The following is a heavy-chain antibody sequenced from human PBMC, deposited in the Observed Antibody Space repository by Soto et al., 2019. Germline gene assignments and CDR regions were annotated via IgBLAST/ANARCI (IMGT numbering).Heavy chain of an antibody. CDR1: GDSVSSNSAA. D-gene: IGHD1-7*01. CDR2: TYYRSKWYN. Sequence: SQTLSLTCAISGDSVSSNSAAWNWIRQSPSRGLEWLGRTYYRSKWYNDYAVSVKSRITINPDTSKNQFSLRLNSVTPEDTAVYYCARELELPGDYYYGMDVWGQGTTVTVSS. CDR3: ARELELPGDYYYGMDV. V-gene: IGHV6-1*01. J-gene: IGHJ6*02.